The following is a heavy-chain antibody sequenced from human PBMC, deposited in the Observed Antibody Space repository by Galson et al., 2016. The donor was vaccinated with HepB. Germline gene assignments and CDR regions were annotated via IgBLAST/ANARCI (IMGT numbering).Heavy chain of an antibody. D-gene: IGHD2-2*01. CDR2: INHSGSS. J-gene: IGHJ6*02. Sequence: SETLSLTCAVFRGSLSGYYWSWIRQPPGKGLEWIGEINHSGSSNCNPSLKSRVTISIDASKNQFSLRLNSVTAADTAVYYCARALKEVVPPQPYYYYYYGIDVWGQGTTVTASS. V-gene: IGHV4-34*01. CDR3: ARALKEVVPPQPYYYYYYGIDV. CDR1: RGSLSGYY.